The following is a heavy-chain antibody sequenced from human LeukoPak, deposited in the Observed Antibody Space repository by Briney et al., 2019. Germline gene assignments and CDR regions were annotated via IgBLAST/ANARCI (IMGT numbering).Heavy chain of an antibody. D-gene: IGHD3-10*01. V-gene: IGHV4-59*01. J-gene: IGHJ4*02. CDR2: IYYSGST. CDR3: AREDGSGIGY. CDR1: GGSISSYY. Sequence: SETLSLTCTVSGGSISSYYWSWIRQPPGKGLEWIGYIYYSGSTNYNPSLKSRVTISVDTSKNQFSLKLSSVTAADTAVYYCAREDGSGIGYWGQGTLVTASS.